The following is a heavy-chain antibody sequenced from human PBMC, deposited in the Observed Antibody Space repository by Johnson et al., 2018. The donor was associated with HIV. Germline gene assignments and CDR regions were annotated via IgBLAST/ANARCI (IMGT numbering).Heavy chain of an antibody. CDR1: GFTFDDYA. J-gene: IGHJ3*02. V-gene: IGHV3-9*01. CDR3: ARERHGYNWGHDAFDI. D-gene: IGHD5-24*01. Sequence: QLVESGGGLVQPGRSLRLSCAASGFTFDDYAMHWVRQAPGKGLEWVSGISINSDGSSTNYADSVKGRFTISRDNAKNTLYLQMNSLRAEDTAVYYCARERHGYNWGHDAFDIWGQGTMVTVSS. CDR2: ISINSDGSST.